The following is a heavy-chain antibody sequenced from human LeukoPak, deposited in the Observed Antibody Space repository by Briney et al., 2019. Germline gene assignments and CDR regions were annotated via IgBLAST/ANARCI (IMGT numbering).Heavy chain of an antibody. V-gene: IGHV3-33*01. J-gene: IGHJ4*02. CDR3: ARGPWDTAMVTPLRY. CDR1: GFTFSSYG. Sequence: GGSLRLSCAASGFTFSSYGMHWVRQAPGKGLEWVAVIWYDGSSKYYTDSVKGRFTISRDNAKNSLYLQMNSLRAEDTAVYYCARGPWDTAMVTPLRYWGQGTLVTVSS. D-gene: IGHD5-18*01. CDR2: IWYDGSSK.